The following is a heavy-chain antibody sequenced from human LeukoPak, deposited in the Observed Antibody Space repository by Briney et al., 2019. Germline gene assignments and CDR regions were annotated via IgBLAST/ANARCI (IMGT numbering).Heavy chain of an antibody. CDR3: AREKPAAIEGGFDP. CDR1: GFTFSSYA. D-gene: IGHD2-2*02. Sequence: GRSLRLSCAASGFTFSSYAMHWVRQAPGKGLEWVAVISYDGSNKYYADSVKGRFTISRDNSKNTLYLQMNSLRAEDTAVYYCAREKPAAIEGGFDPWGQGTLVTVSS. J-gene: IGHJ5*02. V-gene: IGHV3-30-3*01. CDR2: ISYDGSNK.